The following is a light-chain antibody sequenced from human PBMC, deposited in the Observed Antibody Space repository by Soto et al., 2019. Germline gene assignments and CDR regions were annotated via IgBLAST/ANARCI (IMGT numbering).Light chain of an antibody. Sequence: EIVMTQSPAILSVSPGERATLSCRASQSVSSNLAWYQQKPGQTPRLLIYGASTRATGIPARFSGSGSGTEFTLTISSLQSKDFAIYYCQQYNNWLMLSFGGGTKVEIK. CDR3: QQYNNWLMLS. CDR2: GAS. CDR1: QSVSSN. J-gene: IGKJ4*01. V-gene: IGKV3-15*01.